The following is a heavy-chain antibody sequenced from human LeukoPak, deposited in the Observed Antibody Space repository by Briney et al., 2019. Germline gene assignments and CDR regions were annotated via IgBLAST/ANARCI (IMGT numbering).Heavy chain of an antibody. CDR2: IIPIFGTA. V-gene: IGHV1-69*13. Sequence: ASVKVSCKASGYTFTSYGISWVRQAPGQGLEWMGGIIPIFGTANYAQKFQGRVTITADESTSTAYMELSSLRSEDTAVYYCARGPDAGYYYYMDVWGKGTTVTISS. CDR3: ARGPDAGYYYYMDV. J-gene: IGHJ6*03. CDR1: GYTFTSYG.